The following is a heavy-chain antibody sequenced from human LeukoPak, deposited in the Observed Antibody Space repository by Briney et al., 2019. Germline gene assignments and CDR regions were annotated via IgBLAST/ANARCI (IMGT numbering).Heavy chain of an antibody. J-gene: IGHJ3*02. D-gene: IGHD3-22*01. V-gene: IGHV5-51*01. CDR2: IYPGDSDT. CDR3: ASGTYYYDSSGYYSNAFDI. Sequence: GESLKISCKTSGYTFTTYWIAWVRQMPGKGLEWMGTIYPGDSDTRYSPSFQGQVTISADKSISTAYLQWSSLKASDTAMYYCASGTYYYDSSGYYSNAFDIWGQGTMVTVSS. CDR1: GYTFTTYW.